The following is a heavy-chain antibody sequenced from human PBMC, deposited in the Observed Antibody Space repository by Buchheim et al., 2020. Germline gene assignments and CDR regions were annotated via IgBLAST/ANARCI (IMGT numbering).Heavy chain of an antibody. D-gene: IGHD6-19*01. V-gene: IGHV3-30*18. CDR3: AKGSGWSCVGFES. J-gene: IGHJ4*02. CDR1: GFTFSSYG. Sequence: QVQLVESGGGVVQPGRSLRLSCAASGFTFSSYGMHWVRQAPGKGLEWVAVISYDGSNQYYADSVKGRFTISRDNSKNTLYLQMNSLRAEDTAVYYCAKGSGWSCVGFESWGQGTL. CDR2: ISYDGSNQ.